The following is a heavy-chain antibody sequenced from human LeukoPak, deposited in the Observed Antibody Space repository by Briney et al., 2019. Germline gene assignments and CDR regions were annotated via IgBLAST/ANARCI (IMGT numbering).Heavy chain of an antibody. CDR1: GFTFSSYA. J-gene: IGHJ4*02. CDR2: ISDSGGGT. V-gene: IGHV3-23*01. Sequence: TGGSLRLSCAASGFTFSSYAMSWVRQAPGKGLEWVSTISDSGGGTYYTDSVKGRFTISRDNSKNTLYLQMSSLRAEDTAVYYCAADEQWLVRKYWGQGTLVTVSS. D-gene: IGHD6-19*01. CDR3: AADEQWLVRKY.